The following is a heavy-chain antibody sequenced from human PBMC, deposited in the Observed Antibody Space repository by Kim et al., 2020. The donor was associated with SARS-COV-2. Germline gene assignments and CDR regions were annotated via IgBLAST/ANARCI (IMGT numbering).Heavy chain of an antibody. CDR3: ARDLRIVATPQKKGWFDP. CDR1: GYTFTSYG. J-gene: IGHJ5*02. Sequence: ASVKVSCKASGYTFTSYGISWVRQAPGQGLEWMGWISAYNGNTNYAPKLQGRVTMTTDTSTSTAYMELRSLRSDDTAVYYCARDLRIVATPQKKGWFDPWGQGTLVTVSS. CDR2: ISAYNGNT. D-gene: IGHD5-12*01. V-gene: IGHV1-18*01.